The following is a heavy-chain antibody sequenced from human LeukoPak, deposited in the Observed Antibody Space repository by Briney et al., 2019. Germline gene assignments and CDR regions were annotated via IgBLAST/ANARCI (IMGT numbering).Heavy chain of an antibody. CDR1: GGSINSDY. Sequence: SETLSLTCTVSGGSINSDYWSWLRQPPGKGPEWIGYIYYSGNTNYNPSLKSLVTISIDTSKKQFSLKLSSVTAADTAVYYCARGAGWYNYWGQGTLVTVSS. CDR2: IYYSGNT. CDR3: ARGAGWYNY. D-gene: IGHD6-19*01. J-gene: IGHJ4*02. V-gene: IGHV4-59*01.